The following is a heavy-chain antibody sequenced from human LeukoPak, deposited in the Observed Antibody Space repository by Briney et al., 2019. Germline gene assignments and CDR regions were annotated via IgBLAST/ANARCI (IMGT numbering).Heavy chain of an antibody. D-gene: IGHD2-2*01. J-gene: IGHJ3*02. V-gene: IGHV3-49*04. Sequence: GGSLRLSCTASGFTFGDYAMSWVRQAPGKGLEWVGFIRSKAYGGTTEYAASVKGRFTISRDDSKSIAYLQMNSLKTEDTAVYYCTREKLVASHSDAFDIWGQGTMVTVSS. CDR1: GFTFGDYA. CDR2: IRSKAYGGTT. CDR3: TREKLVASHSDAFDI.